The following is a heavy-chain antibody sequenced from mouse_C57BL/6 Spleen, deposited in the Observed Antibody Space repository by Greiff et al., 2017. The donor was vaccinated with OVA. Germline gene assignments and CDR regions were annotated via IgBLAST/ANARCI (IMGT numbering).Heavy chain of an antibody. J-gene: IGHJ3*01. CDR1: GYTFTDYN. CDR2: INPNNGGT. V-gene: IGHV1-22*01. D-gene: IGHD2-4*01. CDR3: ARSCYDYDEGFAY. Sequence: VQLQQSGPELVKPGASVKMSCKASGYTFTDYNMHWVKQSHGKSLEWIGYINPNNGGTSYNQKFKGKATLTVNKSSSTAYMELRSLTSEDSAVYYCARSCYDYDEGFAYWGQGTLVTVSA.